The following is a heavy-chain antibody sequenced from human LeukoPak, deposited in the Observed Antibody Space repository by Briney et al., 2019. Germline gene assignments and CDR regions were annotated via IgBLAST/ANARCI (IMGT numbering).Heavy chain of an antibody. V-gene: IGHV3-15*01. D-gene: IGHD2-15*01. CDR3: TTGGGTCAD. Sequence: GGSLRLSCSASGFTFKNVWLSWVRQAPGKGREWVARVKTNADGETTDYAAPVKGRFTISRDDSQNTLYLQMNSLNTEDTAVYYCTTGGGTCADWGHGTLVTVSS. CDR2: VKTNADGETT. J-gene: IGHJ4*01. CDR1: GFTFKNVW.